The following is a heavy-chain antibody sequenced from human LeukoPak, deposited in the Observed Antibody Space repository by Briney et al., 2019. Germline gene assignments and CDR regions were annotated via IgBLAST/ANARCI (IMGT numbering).Heavy chain of an antibody. CDR2: ITSVGSRT. CDR3: AREGPDV. CDR1: GFTFSNYW. J-gene: IGHJ6*04. V-gene: IGHV3-74*01. Sequence: GRSLRLSCAASGFTFSNYWMHWVRQAPGEGLLWVSGITSVGSRTSSAHSVKGRFTICRDNAKNTVYLQMNSLRADDKAVYYCAREGPDVWGKGTTVTVSS.